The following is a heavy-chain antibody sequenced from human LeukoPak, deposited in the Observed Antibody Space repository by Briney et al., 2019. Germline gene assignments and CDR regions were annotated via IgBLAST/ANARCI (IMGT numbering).Heavy chain of an antibody. V-gene: IGHV3-53*01. CDR1: GFTVSSNS. Sequence: GGSLRLSCTVSGFTVSSNSWSWVRQAPGKGLEWVSFIYSGGNTHYSDSVTGRFTISRDNSKNTLYLQMNSLRAEDTAVYYCARGAYGSGSYGDNWFDPWGQGTLVTVSS. CDR2: IYSGGNT. D-gene: IGHD3-10*01. J-gene: IGHJ5*02. CDR3: ARGAYGSGSYGDNWFDP.